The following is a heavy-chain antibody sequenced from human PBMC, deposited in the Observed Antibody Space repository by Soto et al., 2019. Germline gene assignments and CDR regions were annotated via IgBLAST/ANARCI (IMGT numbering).Heavy chain of an antibody. CDR2: IYYSGST. J-gene: IGHJ4*02. CDR1: GGSISSGGYY. V-gene: IGHV4-31*03. CDR3: AGGPPLIH. Sequence: QVQLQESGPGLVKPSQTLSLTCTVSGGSISSGGYYWSWIRQHPGKGLEWIGYIYYSGSTYYNPSHNTRVTIAVDPSRNHSSLKLSAVTAADTPVYYWAGGPPLIHWGQGTLVTFSS.